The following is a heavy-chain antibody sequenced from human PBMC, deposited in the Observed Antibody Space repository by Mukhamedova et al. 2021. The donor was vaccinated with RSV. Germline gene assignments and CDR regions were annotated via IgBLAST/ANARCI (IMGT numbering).Heavy chain of an antibody. CDR2: IYYSGDA. V-gene: IGHV4-31*01. Sequence: GGYYWSWIRQHPGKGLEWIGYIYYSGDANYNPSLKSLVTISVDTSKKQFYLHLSSVTAADTAVYNCARSSGDRGFDTWGQGTTV. CDR1: GGYY. J-gene: IGHJ3*02. D-gene: IGHD3-22*01. CDR3: ARSSGDRGFDT.